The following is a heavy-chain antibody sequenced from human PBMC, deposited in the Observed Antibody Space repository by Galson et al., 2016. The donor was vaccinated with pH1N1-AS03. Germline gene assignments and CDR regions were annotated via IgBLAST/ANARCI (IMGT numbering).Heavy chain of an antibody. V-gene: IGHV4-4*07. D-gene: IGHD2-2*02. Sequence: ETLSLTCNVSGDSISIDYWSWIRQSAGKGLEWIGRTHTSGSSNYNPSLKGRVTMSIDRSKNEISLKVTSVTAADTAVYYCSREALYSSVDCFDRWGQGTQVTVSS. J-gene: IGHJ4*02. CDR1: GDSISIDY. CDR3: SREALYSSVDCFDR. CDR2: THTSGSS.